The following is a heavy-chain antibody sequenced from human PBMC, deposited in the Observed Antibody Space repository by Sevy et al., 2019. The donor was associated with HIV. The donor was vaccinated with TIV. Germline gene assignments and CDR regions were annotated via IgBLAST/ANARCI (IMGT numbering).Heavy chain of an antibody. CDR3: ARGPGQLVAVDY. J-gene: IGHJ4*02. CDR2: INSDGSGT. CDR1: GFTFSSYW. D-gene: IGHD6-6*01. Sequence: GRSLRLSCAASGFTFSSYWMHWVRQAPGKGLVWVSRINSDGSGTSYADSVKGRFTISRDNAKNTLYLQMNSLRAEDTAVYYCARGPGQLVAVDYWGQGTLVTVSS. V-gene: IGHV3-74*01.